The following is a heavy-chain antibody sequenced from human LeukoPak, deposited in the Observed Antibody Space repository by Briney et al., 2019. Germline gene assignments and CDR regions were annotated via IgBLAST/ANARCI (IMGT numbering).Heavy chain of an antibody. D-gene: IGHD1-26*01. CDR1: GGSISSYY. J-gene: IGHJ5*02. CDR2: IHYTGNT. Sequence: SETLSLTCAVSGGSISSYYWSWIRQPPGKGLEWIGYIHYTGNTNYNPSLKSRVTISLDTSKNQFSLKSSSVTAADTAVYYCAREGTGASRWFDPWGQGTLVTVSS. V-gene: IGHV4-59*01. CDR3: AREGTGASRWFDP.